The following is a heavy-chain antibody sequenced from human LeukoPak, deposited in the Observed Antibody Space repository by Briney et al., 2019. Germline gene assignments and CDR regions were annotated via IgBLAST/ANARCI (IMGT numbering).Heavy chain of an antibody. J-gene: IGHJ4*02. CDR1: GDSISTYY. CDR3: ARSWSVAGHLDY. V-gene: IGHV4-4*08. Sequence: MPSETLSLTCTVSGDSISTYYWSWIRQPPGKGLEWIGYIHSSGSSYYNPSLKSRVTISVDTSKNQFSLMVTSVTAADTAVYYCARSWSVAGHLDYWGQGTLVTISS. CDR2: IHSSGSS. D-gene: IGHD6-19*01.